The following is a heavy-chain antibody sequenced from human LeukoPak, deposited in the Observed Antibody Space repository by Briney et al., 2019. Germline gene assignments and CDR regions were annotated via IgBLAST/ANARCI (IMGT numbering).Heavy chain of an antibody. D-gene: IGHD1-20*01. V-gene: IGHV1-46*01. J-gene: IGHJ3*02. CDR1: GYTFTSYY. CDR2: INPSGGST. CDR3: AKPKNNWNDWNAFDI. Sequence: ASVKVSCKASGYTFTSYYMHWVRQAPGQGLEWVGIINPSGGSTSYAQKFQGRVTMTRDMSTSTVYMELSSLRAEDTAVYYCAKPKNNWNDWNAFDIWGQGTMVTVSS.